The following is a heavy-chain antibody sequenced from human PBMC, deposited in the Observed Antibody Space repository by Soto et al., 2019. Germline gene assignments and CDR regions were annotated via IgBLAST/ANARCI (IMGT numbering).Heavy chain of an antibody. J-gene: IGHJ4*02. Sequence: EVQLVESGGDLVKPGGSLTLSCAASGSTFSNAWMSWVRQAPGKGLEWVGRIKSKTDGGTTDYAAPVKGRFTISRDDSKNMLYLYMSSLKTEDTAMYYCSTYDYISGSDRYRWAYWGQGTLVTVSS. CDR3: STYDYISGSDRYRWAY. D-gene: IGHD3-16*02. CDR1: GSTFSNAW. CDR2: IKSKTDGGTT. V-gene: IGHV3-15*01.